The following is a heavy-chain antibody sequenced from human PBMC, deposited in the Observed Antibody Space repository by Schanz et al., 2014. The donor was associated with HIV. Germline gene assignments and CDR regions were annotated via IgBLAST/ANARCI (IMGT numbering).Heavy chain of an antibody. CDR2: IWNDGSNT. V-gene: IGHV3-33*08. CDR1: EFPFSHNA. D-gene: IGHD4-4*01. CDR3: ARDRLHPGNGMDV. J-gene: IGHJ6*02. Sequence: ALLLESGGGLVQPGGSLRLSCRGSEFPFSHNAMTWVRQAPGKGLEWVAVIWNDGSNTFYADSVKGRFTISRDNSKKTVFLQMNNLRAEDTAVYYCARDRLHPGNGMDVWGQGTTVTVSS.